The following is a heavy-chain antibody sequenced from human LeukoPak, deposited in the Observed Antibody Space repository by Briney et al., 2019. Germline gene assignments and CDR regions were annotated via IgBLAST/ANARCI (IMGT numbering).Heavy chain of an antibody. V-gene: IGHV1-69*13. CDR3: AGDFWSGYRNWFDP. J-gene: IGHJ5*02. Sequence: SVKVSCKASGGTFSSYAISWVRQAPGQGLEWMGGIIPIFGTANYAQKFQGRVTITADESTSTAYMELSSLGSEDTAVCYCAGDFWSGYRNWFDPWGQGTLVTVSS. CDR2: IIPIFGTA. CDR1: GGTFSSYA. D-gene: IGHD3-3*01.